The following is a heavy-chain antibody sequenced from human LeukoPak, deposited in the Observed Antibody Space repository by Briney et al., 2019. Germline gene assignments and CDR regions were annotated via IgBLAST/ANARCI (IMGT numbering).Heavy chain of an antibody. D-gene: IGHD1-26*01. Sequence: SGTLSLTCGVSGGSISSTNWYSWVRQPPGQGLEWIGEISLSGLTNYNPSLKSRVTMSLDESKNLLSLTLTSVTAADTAVYYCSRESGAFSPFGYWGQGTLVTVTS. V-gene: IGHV4-4*02. CDR3: SRESGAFSPFGY. CDR1: GGSISSTNW. CDR2: ISLSGLT. J-gene: IGHJ4*02.